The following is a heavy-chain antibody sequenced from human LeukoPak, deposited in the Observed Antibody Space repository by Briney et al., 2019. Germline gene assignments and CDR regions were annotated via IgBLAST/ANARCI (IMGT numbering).Heavy chain of an antibody. J-gene: IGHJ6*03. V-gene: IGHV3-21*01. Sequence: GGSLRLSCAASGFTFSSYGMYWVRQAPGKGLEWVSSISSSSSYIYYADSVKGRFTISRDNAKNSLYLQMNSLRAEDTAVYYCARDSVGAYDLGYYYYMDVWGKGTTVTVSS. CDR1: GFTFSSYG. D-gene: IGHD1-26*01. CDR2: ISSSSSYI. CDR3: ARDSVGAYDLGYYYYMDV.